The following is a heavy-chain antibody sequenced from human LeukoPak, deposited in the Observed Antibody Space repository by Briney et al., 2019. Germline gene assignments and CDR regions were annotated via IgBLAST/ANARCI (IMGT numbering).Heavy chain of an antibody. CDR3: ARQTTYYYDSSGNYFDY. Sequence: PSETLSLTCSVSGAFISNHHWSWIRQPAGKGLEWIGRIYTSGSTNYNPSLKSRVTMSVDTSKNQFSLKLSSVTAADTAVYYCARQTTYYYDSSGNYFDYWGQGTLVTVSS. CDR1: GAFISNHH. D-gene: IGHD3-22*01. CDR2: IYTSGST. V-gene: IGHV4-4*07. J-gene: IGHJ4*02.